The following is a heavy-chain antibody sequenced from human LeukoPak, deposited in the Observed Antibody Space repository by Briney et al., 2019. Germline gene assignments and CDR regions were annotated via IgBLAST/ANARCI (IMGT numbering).Heavy chain of an antibody. D-gene: IGHD6-6*01. CDR1: GGSISSHY. J-gene: IGHJ4*02. CDR2: INHSGST. Sequence: SETLSLTCTVSGGSISSHYWTWLRQPPGKGLEWIGEINHSGSTNYNPSLKSRVTISVDTSKNQFSLKLSSVTAADTAVYYCARGVSSSSSAIDYWGQGTLVTVSS. V-gene: IGHV4-34*01. CDR3: ARGVSSSSSAIDY.